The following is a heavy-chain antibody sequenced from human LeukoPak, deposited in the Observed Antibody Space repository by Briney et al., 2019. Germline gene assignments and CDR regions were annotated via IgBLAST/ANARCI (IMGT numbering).Heavy chain of an antibody. V-gene: IGHV4-61*05. CDR2: IYYSGST. CDR1: GGSISSSSYY. CDR3: ARMGVSSGWYSGVY. J-gene: IGHJ4*02. Sequence: SETLSLTCTVSGGSISSSSYYWGWIRQPPGKGLEWIGYIYYSGSTNYNPSLKSRVTISVDTSKNQFSLKLSSVTAADTAVYYCARMGVSSGWYSGVYWGQGTLVTVSS. D-gene: IGHD6-19*01.